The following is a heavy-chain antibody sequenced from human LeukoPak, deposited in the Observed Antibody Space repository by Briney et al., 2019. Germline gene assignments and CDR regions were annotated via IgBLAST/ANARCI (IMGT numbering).Heavy chain of an antibody. CDR1: DGSITNYD. CDR3: ARGYGDFRVEGRYFHS. J-gene: IGHJ4*02. CDR2: VHYSGTA. Sequence: SETLSLTCTVSDGSITNYDWSWVRQPPGKGLEFIGHVHYSGTADYNPSLKSRVTISIDTSKKHFFLKLKSVTAADTAVYYCARGYGDFRVEGRYFHSWGQGTLVTVSS. V-gene: IGHV4-59*01. D-gene: IGHD4-17*01.